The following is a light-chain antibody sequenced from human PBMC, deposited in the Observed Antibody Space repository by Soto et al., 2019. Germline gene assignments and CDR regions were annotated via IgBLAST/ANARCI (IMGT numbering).Light chain of an antibody. Sequence: SYELTQPPSVSVSPGQTASITCTGDKMGDNYACWYQQKPGQSPVLVIYQDSKRPSGIPERFSGSNSGNTATLTIIGTQAMDEADYYCQAWDSSTLYVFGTGTKLTVL. CDR1: KMGDNY. J-gene: IGLJ1*01. V-gene: IGLV3-1*01. CDR3: QAWDSSTLYV. CDR2: QDS.